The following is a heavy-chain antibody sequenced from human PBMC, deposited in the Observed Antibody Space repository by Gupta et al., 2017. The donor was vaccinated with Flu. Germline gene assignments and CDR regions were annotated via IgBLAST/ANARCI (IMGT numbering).Heavy chain of an antibody. J-gene: IGHJ6*02. D-gene: IGHD6-6*01. CDR1: GFTFAEYA. CDR3: TRGWYSSSARYYYYGMDV. V-gene: IGHV3-49*03. Sequence: EVQVVESGGGSVQPGRSLRLSCAASGFTFAEYAMSWFRQAPGKGLEWVGFTRSKAHGGTTDFAAPVKGRVIISRDDSKNIAHLQMNSLKTEDTAVYYCTRGWYSSSARYYYYGMDVWGQGTTVTVSS. CDR2: TRSKAHGGTT.